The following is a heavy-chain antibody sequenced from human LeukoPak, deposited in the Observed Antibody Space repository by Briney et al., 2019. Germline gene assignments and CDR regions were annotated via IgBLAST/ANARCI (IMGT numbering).Heavy chain of an antibody. CDR1: GGSISSSSYY. CDR3: ARDLRDGYNSLLYYFDY. V-gene: IGHV4-39*07. D-gene: IGHD5-24*01. J-gene: IGHJ4*02. Sequence: PSETLSLTCTVSGGSISSSSYYWGWIRQPPGKGLEWIGSIYHSGSTYYNPSLKSRVTISVDTSKNQFSLKLSSVTAADTAVYYCARDLRDGYNSLLYYFDYWGQGTLVTVSS. CDR2: IYHSGST.